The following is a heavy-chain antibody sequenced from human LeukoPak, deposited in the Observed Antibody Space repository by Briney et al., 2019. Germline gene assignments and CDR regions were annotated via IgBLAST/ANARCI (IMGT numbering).Heavy chain of an antibody. CDR2: ISYDGSNK. V-gene: IGHV3-30*03. CDR1: GFTASSNY. D-gene: IGHD3-16*01. J-gene: IGHJ4*02. CDR3: ARGHVSH. Sequence: GGSRRLSCAAPGFTASSNYMSWARQAPGKGLEWVAVISYDGSNKYYADSVKGRFTISRDNSKNTLYLQMNSLRAEDTAVYYCARGHVSHWGQGTLVTVSS.